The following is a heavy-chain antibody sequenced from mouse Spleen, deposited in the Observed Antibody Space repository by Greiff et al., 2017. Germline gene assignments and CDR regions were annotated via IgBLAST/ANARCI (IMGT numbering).Heavy chain of an antibody. CDR1: GYAFSSSW. Sequence: QVQLKESGPELVKPGASVKISCKASGYAFSSSWMNWVKQRPGKGLEWIGRIYPGDGDTNYNGKFKGKATLTADKSSSTAYMQLSSLTSEDSAVYFCARGGLRSRLYAMDYWGQGTSVTVSS. J-gene: IGHJ4*01. CDR2: IYPGDGDT. V-gene: IGHV1-82*01. D-gene: IGHD1-1*01. CDR3: ARGGLRSRLYAMDY.